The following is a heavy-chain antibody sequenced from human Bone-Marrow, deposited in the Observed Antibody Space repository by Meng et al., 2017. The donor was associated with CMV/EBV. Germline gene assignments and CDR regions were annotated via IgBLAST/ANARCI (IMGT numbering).Heavy chain of an antibody. CDR2: SYYSGST. D-gene: IGHD5-18*01. J-gene: IGHJ4*02. Sequence: SFSSRGAYWSSSSQLPGKGLEWIGYSYYSGSTSYNPSLKSRVTISVDTSKNQFSRKLSSVTAVDTAVYYCARGGPEYSYGYVDFDYWGQGTLVTVSS. CDR1: SFSSRGAY. CDR3: ARGGPEYSYGYVDFDY. V-gene: IGHV4-31*02.